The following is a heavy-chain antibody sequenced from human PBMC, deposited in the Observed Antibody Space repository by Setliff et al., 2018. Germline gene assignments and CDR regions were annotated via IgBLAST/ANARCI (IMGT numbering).Heavy chain of an antibody. CDR3: ARAFGGNSDAFDI. CDR1: GFTFSNYW. Sequence: GGSLRLSCAASGFTFSNYWMHWVRQAPGKGLVWVSHINRDGSNIRYADSVKGRFTISRDIAKSTLYLQINSPRAEDTAVYYCARAFGGNSDAFDIWGQGTMVTVSS. CDR2: INRDGSNI. V-gene: IGHV3-74*01. J-gene: IGHJ3*02. D-gene: IGHD2-21*02.